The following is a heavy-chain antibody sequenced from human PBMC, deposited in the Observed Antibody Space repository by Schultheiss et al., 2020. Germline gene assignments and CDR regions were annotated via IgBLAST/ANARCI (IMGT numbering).Heavy chain of an antibody. CDR1: GFTFSGSA. D-gene: IGHD3-3*01. Sequence: GESLKISCAASGFTFSGSAMHWVRQASGKGLEWVGRIRSKANSYATAYAASVKGRFTISRDDSKNTLSLQMNSLRAEDTALYFCARGTFDFWSAYYTAWGQGTLVTVSS. CDR3: ARGTFDFWSAYYTA. CDR2: IRSKANSYAT. J-gene: IGHJ5*02. V-gene: IGHV3-73*01.